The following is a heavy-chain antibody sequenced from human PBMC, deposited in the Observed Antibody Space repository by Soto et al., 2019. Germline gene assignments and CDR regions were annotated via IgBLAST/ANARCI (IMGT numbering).Heavy chain of an antibody. CDR3: GSYVPATARRAFDY. V-gene: IGHV4-39*01. CDR1: GGSISSSSYY. J-gene: IGHJ4*02. Sequence: QLQLQESGPGLVKPSETLSLTCTVSGGSISSSSYYWGWIRQPPGKGLERIGSIYYSGSTYYNPSLKSRVTISVDTSKNQFSLKLSSVTAADTAVYYCGSYVPATARRAFDYWGQGTLVTVSS. D-gene: IGHD2-2*01. CDR2: IYYSGST.